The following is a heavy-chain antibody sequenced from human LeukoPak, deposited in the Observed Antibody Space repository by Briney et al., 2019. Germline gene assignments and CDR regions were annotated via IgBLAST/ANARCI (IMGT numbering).Heavy chain of an antibody. D-gene: IGHD3-10*01. CDR2: IYHSGTS. Sequence: SETLSLTCAVSGGSISNGNWWTWVRQSPGKGLEWIGEIYHSGTSNYNPSLKSRVTISVDKSKNQFSLSLSSVTAADTAVYYCARDNYYGSGSHYWGQGTLVTVSS. V-gene: IGHV4/OR15-8*01. J-gene: IGHJ4*02. CDR1: GGSISNGNW. CDR3: ARDNYYGSGSHY.